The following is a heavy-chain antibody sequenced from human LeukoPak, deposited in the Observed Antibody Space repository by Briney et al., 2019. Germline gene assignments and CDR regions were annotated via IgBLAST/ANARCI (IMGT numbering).Heavy chain of an antibody. V-gene: IGHV3-11*01. CDR2: ISSSGSTI. D-gene: IGHD6-19*01. J-gene: IGHJ4*02. CDR1: GFTFSDYY. Sequence: GGFLRLSCAASGFTFSDYYMSWIRQAPGKGLEWVSYISSSGSTIYYAGSVKGRFTISRDNAKNSLYLQMNSLRAEDTAVYYCARVRSGWPIDYWGQGTLVTVSS. CDR3: ARVRSGWPIDY.